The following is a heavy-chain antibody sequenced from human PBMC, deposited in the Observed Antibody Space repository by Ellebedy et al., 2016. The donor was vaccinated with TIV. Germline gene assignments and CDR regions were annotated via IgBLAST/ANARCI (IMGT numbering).Heavy chain of an antibody. J-gene: IGHJ4*02. D-gene: IGHD2-15*01. Sequence: GGSLRLSCAASGFTFSTYSMSWVRQAPGKGLEWVSSISSTSSYIYYADSVKGRFTISRDNAKNSLYLQMTSLRAEDTAVYYCARGLEFCNGVSCYPYYFDYWGQGARVTVSS. CDR2: ISSTSSYI. CDR1: GFTFSTYS. CDR3: ARGLEFCNGVSCYPYYFDY. V-gene: IGHV3-21*01.